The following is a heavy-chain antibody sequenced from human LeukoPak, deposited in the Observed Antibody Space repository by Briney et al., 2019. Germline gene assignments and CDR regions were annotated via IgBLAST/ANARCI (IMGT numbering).Heavy chain of an antibody. D-gene: IGHD3-22*01. CDR3: ARDSGYYYDSSGYSI. Sequence: GGSRRLSCAASGFTFSSYSMNWVRQAPGKGLEWVSSISSSSSYIYYADSVKGRFTISRDNAKNSLYLQMNSLRAEDTAVYYCARDSGYYYDSSGYSIWGQGTMVTVSS. CDR2: ISSSSSYI. J-gene: IGHJ3*02. CDR1: GFTFSSYS. V-gene: IGHV3-21*01.